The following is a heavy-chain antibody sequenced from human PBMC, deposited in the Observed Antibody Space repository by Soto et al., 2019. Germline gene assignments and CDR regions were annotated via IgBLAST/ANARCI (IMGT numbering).Heavy chain of an antibody. Sequence: SVKVSCKASGGTFSSYAISWVRQAPGQGLEWMGGIIPIFGTANYAQKFQGRVTITADESTSTAYMELSSLRSEDTAVYYCAAGITMVRGVISPGRYYYYGMDVWGQGTQVTVSS. V-gene: IGHV1-69*13. CDR1: GGTFSSYA. D-gene: IGHD3-10*01. J-gene: IGHJ6*02. CDR2: IIPIFGTA. CDR3: AAGITMVRGVISPGRYYYYGMDV.